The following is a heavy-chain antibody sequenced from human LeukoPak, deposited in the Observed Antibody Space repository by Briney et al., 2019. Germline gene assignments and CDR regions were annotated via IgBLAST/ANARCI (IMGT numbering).Heavy chain of an antibody. CDR1: GGSISSGSYY. D-gene: IGHD2-15*01. CDR2: IYYSGST. Sequence: SETLSLTCTVSGGSISSGSYYWSWIRQPAGKGLEWIGYIYYSGSTNYNPSLKSRVTISVDTSKNQFSLKLSSVTAADTAVYYCAREVLGDCSGGSCYFNWFDPWGQGTLVTVSS. CDR3: AREVLGDCSGGSCYFNWFDP. V-gene: IGHV4-61*01. J-gene: IGHJ5*02.